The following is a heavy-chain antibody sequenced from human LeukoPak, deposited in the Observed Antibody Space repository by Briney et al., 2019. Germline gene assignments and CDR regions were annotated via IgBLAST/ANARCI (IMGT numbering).Heavy chain of an antibody. CDR3: AGSYDSSDYVIDY. Sequence: GMSLRLSCAASGFTFSSYGMHWVRQAPGKGLEWVAVIWYDGSNKYYADSVKGRFTISRDNSKNTLYLQMNSLRAEDTAVYYCAGSYDSSDYVIDYRGQGTLVTVSS. D-gene: IGHD3-22*01. J-gene: IGHJ4*02. CDR2: IWYDGSNK. CDR1: GFTFSSYG. V-gene: IGHV3-33*01.